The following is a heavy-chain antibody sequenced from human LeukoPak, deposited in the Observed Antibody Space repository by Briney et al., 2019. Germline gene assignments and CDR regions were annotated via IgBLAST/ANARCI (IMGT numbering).Heavy chain of an antibody. J-gene: IGHJ4*02. CDR1: GYTFTGYY. D-gene: IGHD3-22*01. Sequence: GASVKVSCKASGYTFTGYYMHWVRQAPGQGLEWMGWINPNSGGTNYAQKFQGWVTMTRDTSISTAYMELSRLRSDDTAVYYCARDYYDSSGNLGYWGQGTLVTVSS. CDR2: INPNSGGT. V-gene: IGHV1-2*04. CDR3: ARDYYDSSGNLGY.